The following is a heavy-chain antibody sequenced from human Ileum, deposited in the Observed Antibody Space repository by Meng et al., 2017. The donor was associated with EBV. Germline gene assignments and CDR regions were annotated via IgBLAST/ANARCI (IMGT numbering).Heavy chain of an antibody. J-gene: IGHJ4*02. CDR3: ARDGYSSGSD. CDR1: GVSVSSGGNY. Sequence: QGRLQGWGPGLLKPPESRSLTCSVAGVSVSSGGNYWSWIRQPPGKGLEWIGYIYHSGSTNYNPSLKSRVTISVDTSKNQFSLKLSSVTAADTAVYYCARDGYSSGSDWGQGTLVTVSS. D-gene: IGHD6-19*01. V-gene: IGHV4-61*08. CDR2: IYHSGST.